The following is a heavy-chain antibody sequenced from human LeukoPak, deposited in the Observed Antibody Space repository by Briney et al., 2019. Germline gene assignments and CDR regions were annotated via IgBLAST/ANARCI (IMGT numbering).Heavy chain of an antibody. J-gene: IGHJ3*02. CDR3: ARGKGRSTRSFDI. V-gene: IGHV1-8*03. D-gene: IGHD2-2*01. Sequence: ASIKVSCKAPGYTFTSYDINWVRQATGPGLEWMGCMNPNSGNTGYAQKFQGRVTITRNTSISKAYMELSGLRSDDTAVYYSARGKGRSTRSFDIWGQGTMVTVSS. CDR2: MNPNSGNT. CDR1: GYTFTSYD.